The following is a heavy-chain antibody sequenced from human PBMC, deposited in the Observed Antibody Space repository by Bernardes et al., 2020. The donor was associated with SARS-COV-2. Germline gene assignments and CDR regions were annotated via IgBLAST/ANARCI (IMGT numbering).Heavy chain of an antibody. V-gene: IGHV1-2*04. D-gene: IGHD3-22*01. CDR1: GYTFTGYY. CDR2: INPNSGGT. J-gene: IGHJ3*02. Sequence: ASVEVCCKASGYTFTGYYMHWVRQAPGQGLEWMGWINPNSGGTNYAQKFQGWVTMTRDTSISTAYMELSRLRSDDTAVYYCARGGTYYYDSSGYYSDAFDIWGQGTMVTVSS. CDR3: ARGGTYYYDSSGYYSDAFDI.